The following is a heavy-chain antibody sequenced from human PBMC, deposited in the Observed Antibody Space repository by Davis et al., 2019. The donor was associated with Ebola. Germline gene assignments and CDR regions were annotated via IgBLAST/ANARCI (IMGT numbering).Heavy chain of an antibody. Sequence: MPSETLSLTCTVSGGAISSGCYHCSCLREPPGKAQEWLGYIYYSGSTYYNPSLKSQVTISVDTSKNQFSLKLSSVTAADTAVYYCARLRGSGGVYGMDVWGKGTTVTVSS. J-gene: IGHJ6*04. CDR3: ARLRGSGGVYGMDV. CDR2: IYYSGST. CDR1: GGAISSGCYH. V-gene: IGHV4-31*01. D-gene: IGHD3-10*01.